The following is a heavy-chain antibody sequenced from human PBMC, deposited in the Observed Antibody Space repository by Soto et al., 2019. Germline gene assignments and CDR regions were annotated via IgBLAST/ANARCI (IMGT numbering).Heavy chain of an antibody. J-gene: IGHJ5*02. CDR2: ISAYNGNT. D-gene: IGHD5-18*01. Sequence: ASVKVSCKASGYTFTSYGISWVRQAPGQGLEWMGRISAYNGNTNYAQKLQGRVTMTTDTSTSTAYMELRSLRSDDTAVYYCARVPGRRGYSYVPPWFDPWGQGTLVTVSS. CDR1: GYTFTSYG. CDR3: ARVPGRRGYSYVPPWFDP. V-gene: IGHV1-18*04.